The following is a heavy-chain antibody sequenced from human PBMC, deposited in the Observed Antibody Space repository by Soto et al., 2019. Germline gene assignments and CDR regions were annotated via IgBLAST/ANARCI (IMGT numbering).Heavy chain of an antibody. V-gene: IGHV3-30*18. Sequence: QVQLVESGGGVVQPGRSLRLSCAASGFTFSSYGMHWVRQAPGKGLEWVAVISYDGSNKYYADSVKGRFTISRDNSKNTRYLQMNSLRAEDTAVYYCAKEVAAAGTYYYYYYGMDVWGQGTTVTVSS. J-gene: IGHJ6*02. CDR2: ISYDGSNK. CDR3: AKEVAAAGTYYYYYYGMDV. D-gene: IGHD6-13*01. CDR1: GFTFSSYG.